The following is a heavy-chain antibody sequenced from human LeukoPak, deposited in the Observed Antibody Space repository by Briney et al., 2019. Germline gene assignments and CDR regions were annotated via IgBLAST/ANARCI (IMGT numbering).Heavy chain of an antibody. J-gene: IGHJ3*02. V-gene: IGHV4-59*01. CDR1: GGSISSYY. CDR2: IYYSGST. Sequence: SETLSLTCTVSGGSISSYYWSWSRQPPGRGLEWIGYIYYSGSTNYNPSLKSRVTISVDTSKNQFSLKLSSVTAADTAVYYCAREGIVVSTAFDIWGQGTTVTVSS. D-gene: IGHD3-22*01. CDR3: AREGIVVSTAFDI.